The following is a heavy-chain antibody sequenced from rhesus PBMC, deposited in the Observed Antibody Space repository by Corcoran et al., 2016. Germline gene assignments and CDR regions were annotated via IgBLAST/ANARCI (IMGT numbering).Heavy chain of an antibody. CDR3: ARATYNWNERFDY. V-gene: IGHV4-127*01. CDR1: GYSISSGYG. Sequence: QVQLQESGPGLVKPSETLSLPCAVSGYSISSGYGWSWIRQPPGKGLGWIGYTGGSSGSTNNNPSLKRRVTISKDTSKNQFSLKLSCVTAADTAVYYCARATYNWNERFDYWGQGVLVTVSS. D-gene: IGHD1-7*02. J-gene: IGHJ4*01. CDR2: TGGSSGST.